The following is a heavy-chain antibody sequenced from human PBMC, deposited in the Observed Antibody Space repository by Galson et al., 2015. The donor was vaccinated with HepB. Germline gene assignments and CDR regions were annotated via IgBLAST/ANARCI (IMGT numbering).Heavy chain of an antibody. V-gene: IGHV1-18*01. J-gene: IGHJ4*02. CDR3: VLNGYCSSTSCFPLPFFFDY. Sequence: SVKVSCKASGYTFTSYGISWVRRAPGQGLQWMGWISAFNGNTKYAQNLQGRLTMTTDTSTSTAYMELRSLRSDDTAMYYCVLNGYCSSTSCFPLPFFFDYWGQGTLVTVSS. D-gene: IGHD2-2*03. CDR2: ISAFNGNT. CDR1: GYTFTSYG.